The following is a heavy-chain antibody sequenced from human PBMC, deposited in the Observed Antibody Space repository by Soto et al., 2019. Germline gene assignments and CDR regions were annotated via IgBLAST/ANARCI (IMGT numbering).Heavy chain of an antibody. CDR3: ARGRYGDY. J-gene: IGHJ4*02. Sequence: QVHLVQSGAEVKKPGASVKVSCKGSGYGFTTYGITWVRQAPGQGLEWMAWISAHNGNTNYAQKLQGRVTVTRDTATGTAYMELRSWRSDDTAVYYCARGRYGDYWGQGALVTVSS. D-gene: IGHD1-1*01. CDR2: ISAHNGNT. V-gene: IGHV1-18*01. CDR1: GYGFTTYG.